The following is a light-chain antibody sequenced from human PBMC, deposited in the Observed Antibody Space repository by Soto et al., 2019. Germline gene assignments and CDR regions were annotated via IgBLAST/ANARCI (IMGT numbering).Light chain of an antibody. CDR3: QQSFSTPLT. CDR2: AAS. J-gene: IGKJ4*01. V-gene: IGKV1-39*01. Sequence: DIQMTQSPSSLSASVGDRVTITCRASQSISIYLNWYQQKPGKAPKLLIYAASSLQSGVPSRFSGSGSGTGFTLTVTSLQPEDFATYYCQQSFSTPLTFGGGTKVEIK. CDR1: QSISIY.